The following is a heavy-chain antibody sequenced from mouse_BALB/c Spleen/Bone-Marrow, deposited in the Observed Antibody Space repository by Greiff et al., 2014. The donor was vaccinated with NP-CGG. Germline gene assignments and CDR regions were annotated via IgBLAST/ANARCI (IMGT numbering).Heavy chain of an antibody. D-gene: IGHD2-3*01. CDR1: GFSLTSYG. J-gene: IGHJ2*01. CDR3: ARRGDGYYFDY. V-gene: IGHV2-9*02. CDR2: IWAGGST. Sequence: VMLVESGPGLVAPSQSLSITCTVSGFSLTSYGVHWVRQPPGKGLEWLGVIWAGGSTNYNSALMSRLSISKDNSKSQVFLKMNSLQTDDTAVYYCARRGDGYYFDYWGQGTTLTVSS.